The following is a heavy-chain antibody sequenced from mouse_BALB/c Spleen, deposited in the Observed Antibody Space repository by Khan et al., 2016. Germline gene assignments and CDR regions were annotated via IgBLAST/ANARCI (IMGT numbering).Heavy chain of an antibody. Sequence: LVESGPELKKPGETVKISCKASGYTFTNYGMNWVKQAPGKGLKWMGWINTNTGEPTYAEEFKGRFAFSLETSASTAYLQINNFKNEDTATYFCAKLTGTPWDYWGQGTTLTVSS. J-gene: IGHJ2*01. D-gene: IGHD4-1*01. V-gene: IGHV9-3*02. CDR1: GYTFTNYG. CDR2: INTNTGEP. CDR3: AKLTGTPWDY.